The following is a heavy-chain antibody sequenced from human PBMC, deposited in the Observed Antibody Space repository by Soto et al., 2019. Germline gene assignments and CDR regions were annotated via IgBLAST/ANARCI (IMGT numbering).Heavy chain of an antibody. CDR3: GRDQGTYNWNQPLRPSYFDY. J-gene: IGHJ4*02. Sequence: QVQLLQSGAEVMKPGSSVKVSCKVSGDTLSRFAISWVRLAPGQGLEWMGGIIPIYDKANYAEKFQGRVTITADESTSTVYMEFTSLRSEDSALYFCGRDQGTYNWNQPLRPSYFDYWGQGTPVTVSS. CDR2: IIPIYDKA. V-gene: IGHV1-69*01. D-gene: IGHD1-20*01. CDR1: GDTLSRFA.